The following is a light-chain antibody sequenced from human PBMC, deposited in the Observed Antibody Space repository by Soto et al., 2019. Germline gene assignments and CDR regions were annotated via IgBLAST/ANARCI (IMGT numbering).Light chain of an antibody. CDR2: GAS. CDR1: QSVSSSD. J-gene: IGKJ2*01. Sequence: ESVLKQSPGTLSLSPGERATLSCRASQSVSSSDLAWYQQKPGQAPRLLIYGASSRATGIPDRFSGSGSGTDFTLTISRLEPEDFAVYYCQQYGSSPLYTFGQGTKLEIK. V-gene: IGKV3-20*01. CDR3: QQYGSSPLYT.